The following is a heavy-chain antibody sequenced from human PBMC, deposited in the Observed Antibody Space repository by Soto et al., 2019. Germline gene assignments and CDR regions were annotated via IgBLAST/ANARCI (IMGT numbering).Heavy chain of an antibody. CDR2: ISSSGSTI. J-gene: IGHJ4*02. CDR1: GFTFSDYY. D-gene: IGHD2-2*01. V-gene: IGHV3-11*01. CDR3: ARRRFCSSTSCYAGGFDY. Sequence: QVQLVESGGGLVKPGGSLRLSCAASGFTFSDYYMSWIRQAPGKGLEWVSYISSSGSTIYYADSVKGRFTISRDNAKNSLYLQMNSLRAEDTSVYYCARRRFCSSTSCYAGGFDYWGPGILVTDSS.